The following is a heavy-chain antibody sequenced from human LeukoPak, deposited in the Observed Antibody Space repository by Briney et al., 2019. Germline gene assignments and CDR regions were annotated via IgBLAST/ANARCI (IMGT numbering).Heavy chain of an antibody. D-gene: IGHD3-16*01. Sequence: SETLSLTCTVSGGSISSYYWSWIRQAPGKGLEWIGNIYYSGTTHYSPSLKSRVTISVDTSKNQFSLKLASVTAADTAVYYCARHGILGSITYPLDFWGQGTLVTVSS. V-gene: IGHV4-59*08. CDR1: GGSISSYY. CDR3: ARHGILGSITYPLDF. CDR2: IYYSGTT. J-gene: IGHJ4*02.